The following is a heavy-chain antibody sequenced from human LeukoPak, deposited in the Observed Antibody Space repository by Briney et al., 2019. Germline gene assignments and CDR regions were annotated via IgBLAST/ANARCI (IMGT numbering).Heavy chain of an antibody. D-gene: IGHD2-15*01. J-gene: IGHJ4*02. V-gene: IGHV4-4*07. Sequence: PSETLSLTCTVSGGSISPYYWSWIRQPAGKRLEWIGRIYTSGSTNYNPSLKSRVTMSVDTSKNQFSLKLSSVTAADTAVYYCARGNTLCSGGSCSTNIDYWGQGTLVTVSS. CDR1: GGSISPYY. CDR3: ARGNTLCSGGSCSTNIDY. CDR2: IYTSGST.